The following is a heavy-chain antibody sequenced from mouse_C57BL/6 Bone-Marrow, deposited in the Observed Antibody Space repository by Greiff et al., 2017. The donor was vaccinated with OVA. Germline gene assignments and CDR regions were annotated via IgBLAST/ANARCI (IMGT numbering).Heavy chain of an antibody. CDR3: AREGQGAMDY. Sequence: QVQLQQPGAELVMPGASVKLSCKASGYTFTSYWMHWVKQRPGQGLEWIGEIDPSASYTNYNQKFKGKSTLTVDKSSSTAYMQLSSLTSEDSTVYYCAREGQGAMDYWGQGTSVTVSS. J-gene: IGHJ4*01. V-gene: IGHV1-69*01. D-gene: IGHD3-3*01. CDR1: GYTFTSYW. CDR2: IDPSASYT.